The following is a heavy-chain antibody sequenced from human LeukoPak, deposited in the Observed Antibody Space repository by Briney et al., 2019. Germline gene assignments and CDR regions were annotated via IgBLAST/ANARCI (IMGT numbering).Heavy chain of an antibody. CDR3: AKDRPYDYDSSGFMAFDI. V-gene: IGHV3-23*01. CDR1: GFTFGRYA. CDR2: MGGSGVTT. J-gene: IGHJ3*02. Sequence: SGGSLRLSCAASGFTFGRYAMSWVRQAPGKGLEWVSTMGGSGVTTYYADSVKGRFTISRDNSKNTMYLQMNSLRAEDTALYYCAKDRPYDYDSSGFMAFDIWGQGTMVTVS. D-gene: IGHD3-22*01.